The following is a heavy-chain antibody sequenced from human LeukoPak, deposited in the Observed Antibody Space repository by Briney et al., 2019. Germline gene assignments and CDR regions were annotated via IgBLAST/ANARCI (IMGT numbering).Heavy chain of an antibody. CDR2: LNSDGSGT. CDR3: ARAKYYYGSGSYYDAFDI. J-gene: IGHJ3*02. D-gene: IGHD3-10*01. V-gene: IGHV3-74*01. Sequence: GGSLRLTCVASGFTFSRYKMHWARQGPGKGLMWVSRLNSDGSGTTYADSVKGRFTISRDNAKNTLYLQMNSLRAEDTAVYYCARAKYYYGSGSYYDAFDIWGQGTVVTVSS. CDR1: GFTFSRYK.